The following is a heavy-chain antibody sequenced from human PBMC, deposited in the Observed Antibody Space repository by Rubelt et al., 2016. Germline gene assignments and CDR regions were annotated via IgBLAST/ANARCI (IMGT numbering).Heavy chain of an antibody. J-gene: IGHJ4*02. Sequence: VQLVESGGGLVQPGGSLRLSCAASGFTFSDYYMSWIRQAPGKGLEWVSYISSSSSYTNYADSVKGRFTISIDNANNSLYLQMNSLRAEDTAVYYCARDHVVVVPADGEGVDYWGQGTLVTVSS. V-gene: IGHV3-11*06. CDR1: GFTFSDYY. D-gene: IGHD2-2*01. CDR2: ISSSSSYT. CDR3: ARDHVVVVPADGEGVDY.